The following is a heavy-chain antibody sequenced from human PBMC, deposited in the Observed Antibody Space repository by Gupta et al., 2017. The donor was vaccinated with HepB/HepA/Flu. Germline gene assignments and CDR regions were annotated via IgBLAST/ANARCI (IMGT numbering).Heavy chain of an antibody. CDR1: GGTFSSYA. CDR2: IIPIFGTA. V-gene: IGHV1-69*06. Sequence: QVQLVQSGAEVKKPGSSVTVSCKASGGTFSSYAISWVRQAPGQGLEWMGGIIPIFGTANYAQKFQGRVTITADKSTSTAYMELSSLRSEDTAVYYCARVPGYSSNRGVMSKGVKLGWFDPWGQGTLVTVSS. J-gene: IGHJ5*02. D-gene: IGHD6-13*01. CDR3: ARVPGYSSNRGVMSKGVKLGWFDP.